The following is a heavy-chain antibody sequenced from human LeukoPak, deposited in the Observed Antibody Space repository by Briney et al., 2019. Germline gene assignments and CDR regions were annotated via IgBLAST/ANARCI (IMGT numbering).Heavy chain of an antibody. CDR3: AKAGDIVLTGFDY. CDR1: GFTVSNTY. Sequence: HSGGSLRLSCAPSGFTVSNTYMSWVRQAPGKGLEWVSIIYSDGRTYYADSVKGRFTISRDNSKNTVYLQMNSLRAGDTAVYYCAKAGDIVLTGFDYWGQGTLVTVST. CDR2: IYSDGRT. J-gene: IGHJ4*02. D-gene: IGHD5-12*01. V-gene: IGHV3-53*01.